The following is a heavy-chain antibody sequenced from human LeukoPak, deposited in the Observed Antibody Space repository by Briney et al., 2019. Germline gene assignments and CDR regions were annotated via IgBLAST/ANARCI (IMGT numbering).Heavy chain of an antibody. J-gene: IGHJ5*02. CDR1: GLTFKTYT. D-gene: IGHD3-3*01. V-gene: IGHV3-21*01. CDR2: INSSSTLI. CDR3: ARDPNQYDFWSGTNWFDP. Sequence: NSGGSLRLSCVASGLTFKTYTMNWVRQAPGKGLEWVSSINSSSTLIYYADSVKGRFTISRDNAKNSLFLQMNSLRADDTAIYYCARDPNQYDFWSGTNWFDPWGQGTLVTVSS.